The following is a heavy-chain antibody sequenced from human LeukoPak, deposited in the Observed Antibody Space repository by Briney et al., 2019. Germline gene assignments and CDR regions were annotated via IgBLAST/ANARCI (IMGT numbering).Heavy chain of an antibody. Sequence: PGGSLRLSCAASGFTFRTFGMHGVRQAPGKGLEWVAIIWYDGINKYCADSVKGRFTISRDNSKNTLYLQMNSLRAEDTAAYYCARDYYDSSGQLHAGAHAFDIWGQGTMVTVSS. J-gene: IGHJ3*02. V-gene: IGHV3-33*01. D-gene: IGHD3-22*01. CDR2: IWYDGINK. CDR3: ARDYYDSSGQLHAGAHAFDI. CDR1: GFTFRTFG.